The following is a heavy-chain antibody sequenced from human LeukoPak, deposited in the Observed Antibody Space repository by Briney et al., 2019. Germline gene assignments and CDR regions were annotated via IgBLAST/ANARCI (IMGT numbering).Heavy chain of an antibody. J-gene: IGHJ6*02. CDR3: ARDNTPRMAIYYYYGMEV. CDR1: GVTFSSYS. CDR2: ISSSSIYI. Sequence: VRSLRLSCAASGVTFSSYSMNSGRQSPGKQLKWFSSISSSSIYIYYADSVKGRFTISRDNAKNSVYLHMNSLRAEDTAVYYCARDNTPRMAIYYYYGMEVWGQGTTVTVSS. V-gene: IGHV3-21*01. D-gene: IGHD2-8*01.